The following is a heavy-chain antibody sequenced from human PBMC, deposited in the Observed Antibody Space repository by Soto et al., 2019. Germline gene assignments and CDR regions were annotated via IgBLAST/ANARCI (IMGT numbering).Heavy chain of an antibody. Sequence: RRLSFAGSGLTFRNDWLSWVRQAPGKGLEWVANINQDGSERYYVDSVRGRFTISRDNVENSLYLQLNSLRPEDTAVYYCAVYGYGVSAEAYWCQGRLVAVSS. CDR3: AVYGYGVSAEAY. CDR1: GLTFRNDW. J-gene: IGHJ4*02. D-gene: IGHD4-17*01. V-gene: IGHV3-7*03. CDR2: INQDGSER.